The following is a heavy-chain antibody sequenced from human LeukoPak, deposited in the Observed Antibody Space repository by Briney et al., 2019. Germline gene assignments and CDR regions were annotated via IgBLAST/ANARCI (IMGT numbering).Heavy chain of an antibody. CDR3: ARSNYCGGDCYSWDS. Sequence: SETLSLTCAVYGGSFSGYYWTWIRQPPGKGLEWIGYIYYSGSTNYNPSLKSRVTISVDTPKNQFSLKLNSVTAADTAVYYCARSNYCGGDCYSWDSWGQGTLVTVSS. V-gene: IGHV4-59*08. D-gene: IGHD2-21*02. J-gene: IGHJ4*02. CDR2: IYYSGST. CDR1: GGSFSGYY.